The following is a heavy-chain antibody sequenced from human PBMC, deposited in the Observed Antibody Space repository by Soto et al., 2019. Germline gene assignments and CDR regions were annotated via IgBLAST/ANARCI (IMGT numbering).Heavy chain of an antibody. J-gene: IGHJ2*01. V-gene: IGHV2-5*02. Sequence: QITLKESGPTLVKPTQTLTLTCTFSGFSLETSGMGMSWIRQPPGKALEWLALIYWDDDKRYSPSLKNSLTITKATSKNQVVLTFTNAAPVDTATYYCAHSLYHYDNSGHYNYWYFGLCGRGPLVTVSS. CDR2: IYWDDDK. D-gene: IGHD3-22*01. CDR3: AHSLYHYDNSGHYNYWYFGL. CDR1: GFSLETSGMG.